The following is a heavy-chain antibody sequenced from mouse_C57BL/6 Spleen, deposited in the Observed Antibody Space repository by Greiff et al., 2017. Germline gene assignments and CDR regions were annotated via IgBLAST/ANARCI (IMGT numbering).Heavy chain of an antibody. V-gene: IGHV5-4*03. Sequence: EVKLVESGGGLVKPGGSLKLSCAASGFTFSSYAMSWVRQTPEKRLEWVATISDGGSYTYYPDNVKGRFTISRDNAKNNLYLQMSHLKSEDTAMYYCARAYSNYWYFDVWGTGTTVTVSS. D-gene: IGHD2-5*01. CDR1: GFTFSSYA. J-gene: IGHJ1*03. CDR2: ISDGGSYT. CDR3: ARAYSNYWYFDV.